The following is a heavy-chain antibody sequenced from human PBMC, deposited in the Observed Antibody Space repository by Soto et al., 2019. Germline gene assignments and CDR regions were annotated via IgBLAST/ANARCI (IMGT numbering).Heavy chain of an antibody. Sequence: QVQLVKSGGGLVKHGGSLRLSCAASGFSFSDYYMSWVCQAPGKGLEWVSYISSSGDTKLYAESVKGRFTISRDNARKSRHLEMTSLRAEATAVYYWAKPHSIYSSSYLDYRAQGTLVTVSS. CDR1: GFSFSDYY. CDR2: ISSSGDTK. V-gene: IGHV3-11*01. CDR3: AKPHSIYSSSYLDY. D-gene: IGHD6-13*01. J-gene: IGHJ4*02.